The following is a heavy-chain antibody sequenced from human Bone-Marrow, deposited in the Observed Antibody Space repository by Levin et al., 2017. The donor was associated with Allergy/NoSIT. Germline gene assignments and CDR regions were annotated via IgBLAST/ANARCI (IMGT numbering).Heavy chain of an antibody. V-gene: IGHV1-18*01. CDR3: ARASVDCSGGSCSPYGMDV. CDR1: GYTFTSYG. J-gene: IGHJ6*02. CDR2: ISGYNGNT. D-gene: IGHD2-15*01. Sequence: GASVKVSCKASGYTFTSYGISWVRQAPGQGLVWMGWISGYNGNTNYAQKVQGRVTMTTDTSTSTAYMDLRSLRSDDTAVYYCARASVDCSGGSCSPYGMDVWGQGTTVTVSS.